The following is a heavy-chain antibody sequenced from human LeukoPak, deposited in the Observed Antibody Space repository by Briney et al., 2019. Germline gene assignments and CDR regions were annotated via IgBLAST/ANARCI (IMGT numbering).Heavy chain of an antibody. D-gene: IGHD3-3*01. CDR3: AKDLSTGSGYRTSGYFDY. Sequence: GGSLRLSCEVSGFIFSSHGMHWVRQAPGKGLEWVAFVQFDGSNQYYGDSVKGRFTISRDNSKNTLYLQMNSLRAEDTAVYYCAKDLSTGSGYRTSGYFDYWGQGTLVTVSS. CDR2: VQFDGSNQ. J-gene: IGHJ4*02. CDR1: GFIFSSHG. V-gene: IGHV3-30*02.